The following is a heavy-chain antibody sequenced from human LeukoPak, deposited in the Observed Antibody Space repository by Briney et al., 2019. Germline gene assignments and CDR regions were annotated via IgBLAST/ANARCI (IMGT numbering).Heavy chain of an antibody. CDR1: GFSFNDFA. V-gene: IGHV3-21*05. D-gene: IGHD6-6*01. CDR2: VAISSSSL. J-gene: IGHJ3*01. CDR3: AKDISRRNQLLPGAFDL. Sequence: GRTLSLSCVVSGFSFNDFAFNWVRQAPGKGLEWLSYVAISSSSLYYTASVNGPFTISRDNDRNSVYLQMTSLRVEDTGFYYCAKDISRRNQLLPGAFDLWGLGTRVTVSS.